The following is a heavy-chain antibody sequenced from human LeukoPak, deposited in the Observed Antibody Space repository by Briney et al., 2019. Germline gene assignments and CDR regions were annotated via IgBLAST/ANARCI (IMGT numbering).Heavy chain of an antibody. CDR2: IYYSGST. CDR1: GGSINSNSYY. CDR3: ARALGAFDI. V-gene: IGHV4-39*07. J-gene: IGHJ3*02. Sequence: PSETLSLTCTVSGGSINSNSYYWGWIRQPPGKGLEWIGSIYYSGSTYYNPSLKSRVTISVDTSKNQFSLKLSSVTAADTAVYYCARALGAFDIWGQGTMVTVSS.